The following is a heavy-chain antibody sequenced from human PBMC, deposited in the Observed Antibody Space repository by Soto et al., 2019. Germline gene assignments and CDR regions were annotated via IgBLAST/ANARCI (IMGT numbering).Heavy chain of an antibody. CDR3: ARAISYGSSGMDV. J-gene: IGHJ6*02. D-gene: IGHD3-10*01. Sequence: SETLSLTCTVSGGSISSSSYYWGWIRQPPGKGLEWIGSIYYSGSTYYNPSLKSRVTISVDTSKNQFSLKLSSVTAADTAVYYCARAISYGSSGMDVWGQGTTVTVSS. V-gene: IGHV4-39*01. CDR1: GGSISSSSYY. CDR2: IYYSGST.